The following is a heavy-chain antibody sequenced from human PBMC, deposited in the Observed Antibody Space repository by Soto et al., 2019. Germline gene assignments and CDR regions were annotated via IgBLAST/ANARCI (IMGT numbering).Heavy chain of an antibody. CDR1: GFTFSSYG. J-gene: IGHJ5*02. V-gene: IGHV3-30*18. CDR3: AKDSEMATIRVNWFDP. D-gene: IGHD5-12*01. CDR2: ISYDGSNK. Sequence: QVQLVESGGGVVQPGRSLRLSCAASGFTFSSYGMHWVRQAPGKGLEWVAVISYDGSNKYYADSVKGRFTISRDNSKNTLYLQMNSLRAEDTAVYYCAKDSEMATIRVNWFDPWGQGTLVTVSS.